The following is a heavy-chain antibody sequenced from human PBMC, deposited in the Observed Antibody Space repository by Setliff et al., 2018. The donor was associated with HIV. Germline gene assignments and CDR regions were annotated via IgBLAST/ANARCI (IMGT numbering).Heavy chain of an antibody. CDR1: GGSMRSGSHF. Sequence: PSETLSLTCTVSGGSMRSGSHFWSWIRQPAGKGLEWLGHVFVTGPTNYNSALGSRITISVEPTKNQFSLNLAPATAADTAVYYCARAAYSGTYLWEPASDLWGPGTLVTVSS. V-gene: IGHV4-61*09. D-gene: IGHD1-26*01. CDR2: VFVTGPT. CDR3: ARAAYSGTYLWEPASDL. J-gene: IGHJ2*01.